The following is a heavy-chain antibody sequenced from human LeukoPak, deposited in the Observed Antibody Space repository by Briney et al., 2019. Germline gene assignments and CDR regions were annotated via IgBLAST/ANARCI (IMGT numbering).Heavy chain of an antibody. J-gene: IGHJ6*03. Sequence: GGSLRLSCAASGFTFGSYWMIWVRQSPGPGLEWVSTISTYSSYIYYADSVKGRFTISRDNAQNSLYLQMNSLRAEDTAVYYCAKSGGSETSYYYYYMEVWGKGTTVTVSS. CDR3: AKSGGSETSYYYYYMEV. CDR1: GFTFGSYW. CDR2: ISTYSSYI. D-gene: IGHD4-11*01. V-gene: IGHV3-21*03.